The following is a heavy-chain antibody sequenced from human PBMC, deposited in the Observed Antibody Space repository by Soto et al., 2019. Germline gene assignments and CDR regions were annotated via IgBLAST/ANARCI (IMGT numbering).Heavy chain of an antibody. CDR3: ARDLGGLPDY. V-gene: IGHV1-3*01. D-gene: IGHD5-12*01. CDR1: GYTFTSYA. J-gene: IGHJ4*02. CDR2: INAGNGNT. Sequence: QVQLVQSGAEVKKPGASVKVSCKASGYTFTSYAIHWVRQAPGQRLEWMRWINAGNGNTKYSQKFQDRVTITRDTSASTAYMELSSLRSEDTAVCYCARDLGGLPDYWGQGTLVTVSS.